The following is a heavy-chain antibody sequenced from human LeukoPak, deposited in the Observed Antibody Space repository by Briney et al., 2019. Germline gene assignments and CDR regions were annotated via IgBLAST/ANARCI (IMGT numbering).Heavy chain of an antibody. D-gene: IGHD3-22*01. CDR2: INHSGSI. V-gene: IGHV4-34*01. CDR3: ARIYYDSTLTRPRNFDY. CDR1: GGSFSDYY. J-gene: IGHJ4*02. Sequence: SETLSLTCAVYGGSFSDYYWTWIRQPPGKRLEWIGEINHSGSINYNPSLKSRVTLSVDTSKNQFSLKVTSTTAADTAVYYFARIYYDSTLTRPRNFDYWGQGTRVPVPS.